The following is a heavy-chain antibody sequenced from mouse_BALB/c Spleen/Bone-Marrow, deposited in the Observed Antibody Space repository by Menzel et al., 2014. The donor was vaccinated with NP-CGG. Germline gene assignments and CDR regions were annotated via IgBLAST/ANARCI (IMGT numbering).Heavy chain of an antibody. Sequence: DVQLQESGPGLVKPSQSLSLTCSVTGYSITSGYYWNWIRQFPGNKLEWMGYISYDGSNKYNPSLKNRISITRDTSKNQFFLKLNSVTTEDTTTYYCAKLLYWYFDVWGAGTTVTVS. CDR2: ISYDGSN. V-gene: IGHV3-6*02. CDR1: GYSITSGYY. CDR3: AKLLYWYFDV. J-gene: IGHJ1*01.